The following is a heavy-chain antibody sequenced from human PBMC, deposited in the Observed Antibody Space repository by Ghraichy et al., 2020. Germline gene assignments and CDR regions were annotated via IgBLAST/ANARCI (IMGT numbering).Heavy chain of an antibody. J-gene: IGHJ3*02. D-gene: IGHD3-22*01. CDR3: AREFYDSSGYYLPAAFDI. CDR1: GYNFPSHA. CDR2: INAYNGNT. Sequence: ASVKVSCKASGYNFPSHAINWVRQAPGQGLDWMGWINAYNGNTNYAQKLQGGVTMTTDTSTSTAYMELRSLRSDDTAVYYCAREFYDSSGYYLPAAFDIWGQGTMVTVSS. V-gene: IGHV1-18*04.